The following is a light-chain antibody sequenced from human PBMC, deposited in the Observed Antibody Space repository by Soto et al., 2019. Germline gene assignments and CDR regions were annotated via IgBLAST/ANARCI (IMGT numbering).Light chain of an antibody. CDR1: SSNIGAGYD. J-gene: IGLJ2*01. CDR2: GNS. Sequence: QTALTQPPSVSGAPGQRVTISCTGSSSNIGAGYDVHWYQQLPGTAPKLLIYGNSNRPSGVPDRFSGSKSGTSASLAITGRQDEDEADDYCQSYDSSLRGSVFGGGTKLTVL. V-gene: IGLV1-40*01. CDR3: QSYDSSLRGSV.